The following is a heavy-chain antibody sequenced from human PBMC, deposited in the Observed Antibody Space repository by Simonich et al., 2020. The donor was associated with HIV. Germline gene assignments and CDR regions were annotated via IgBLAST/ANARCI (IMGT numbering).Heavy chain of an antibody. CDR2: INQSGST. V-gene: IGHV4-34*01. Sequence: QVQLQQWGAGLLKPSATLFLTCAVYGGASSGYFWTWIRQSPGKGLEWIGQINQSGSTNYNPSLKSRVTISVDTSKNQFSLKLNSVTAADTAVYYCVRRPIRGYYDGSGYGDYWGQGTLVTVSS. CDR1: GGASSGYF. CDR3: VRRPIRGYYDGSGYGDY. D-gene: IGHD3-22*01. J-gene: IGHJ4*02.